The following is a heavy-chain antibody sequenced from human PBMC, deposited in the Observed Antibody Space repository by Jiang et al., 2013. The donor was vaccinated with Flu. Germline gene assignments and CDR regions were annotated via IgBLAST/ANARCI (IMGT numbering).Heavy chain of an antibody. Sequence: PGGFLTLSCAASGFTFSNYAMSWVRQAPGKGLEWVSSISDSSGPNTYYAESVEGRFIISRDNPMNTFYLHMNYLRAEDTALYYCATLAVPAARGFDLWGRGTLVTVSS. V-gene: IGHV3-23*01. D-gene: IGHD2-2*01. CDR2: ISDSSGPNT. J-gene: IGHJ2*01. CDR1: GFTFSNYA. CDR3: ATLAVPAARGFDL.